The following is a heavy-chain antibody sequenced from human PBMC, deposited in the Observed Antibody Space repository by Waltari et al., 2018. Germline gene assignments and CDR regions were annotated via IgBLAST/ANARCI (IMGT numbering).Heavy chain of an antibody. CDR1: GFSFSNYG. V-gene: IGHV3-23*01. Sequence: EVQLLESGRDLVQPGGALRLSCTGSGFSFSNYGLTWVRQAPGEGLGWVAAISGDGGATFYGGAVKGRSTISRDNSKNTVYLEINSLRVEDTAKYYCARGIADDWGQGTLVTVSS. D-gene: IGHD6-13*01. J-gene: IGHJ4*02. CDR2: ISGDGGAT. CDR3: ARGIADD.